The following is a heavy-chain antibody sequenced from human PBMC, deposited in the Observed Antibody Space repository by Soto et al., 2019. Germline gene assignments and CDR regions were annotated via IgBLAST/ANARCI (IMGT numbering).Heavy chain of an antibody. J-gene: IGHJ4*01. CDR2: INPNSGGT. V-gene: IGHV1-2*06. CDR3: AGGVWGYSYGTDRGNYFAS. D-gene: IGHD5-18*01. CDR1: GYIFTDYY. Sequence: ASVKVSCKASGYIFTDYYIHRVRQAPGQELGWMGRINPNSGGTNYAQKSQGRVTITRAKSTSTAYMELCSLRSEDTAVYYCAGGVWGYSYGTDRGNYFASWGHGPLVTVS.